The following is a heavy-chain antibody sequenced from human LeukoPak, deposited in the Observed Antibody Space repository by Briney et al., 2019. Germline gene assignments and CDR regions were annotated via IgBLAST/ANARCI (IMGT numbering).Heavy chain of an antibody. Sequence: SVTVSCTASGGTFSKYTISWVRQRPGQGLEWMGGITPLFGTANYAQKFQGRVTITADESASTAYMELSSLRSEDTAVYYCARDRGVDTADNWFDPWGQGTLVTVSS. CDR3: ARDRGVDTADNWFDP. D-gene: IGHD5-18*01. V-gene: IGHV1-69*13. J-gene: IGHJ5*02. CDR1: GGTFSKYT. CDR2: ITPLFGTA.